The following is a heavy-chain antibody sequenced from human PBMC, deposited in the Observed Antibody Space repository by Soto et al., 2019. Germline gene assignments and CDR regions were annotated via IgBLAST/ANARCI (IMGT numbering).Heavy chain of an antibody. V-gene: IGHV3-21*01. D-gene: IGHD6-6*01. CDR3: ARDRQGDAFDI. J-gene: IGHJ3*02. CDR2: ISSSSSYI. Sequence: ETLRISCSASGFPFSSYRMNWVRQAPGKGLEWVSSISSSSSYIYYADSVKGRFTISRDNAKNSLYLQMNSLRAEDTAVYYCARDRQGDAFDIWGQGTMVTVSS. CDR1: GFPFSSYR.